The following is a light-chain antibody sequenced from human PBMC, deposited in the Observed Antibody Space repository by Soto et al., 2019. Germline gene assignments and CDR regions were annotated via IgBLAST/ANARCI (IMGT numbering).Light chain of an antibody. Sequence: ELVMTQSPATLSLSPGESATLSCRASQFVSTNLAWYKQRPGQAPRLLVYGASTRAIGVPARFSGSGSGTEFTLTISSLQSEDFEVYYCQQYNDRPRTFGQGTKVDIK. CDR3: QQYNDRPRT. CDR2: GAS. J-gene: IGKJ1*01. CDR1: QFVSTN. V-gene: IGKV3-15*01.